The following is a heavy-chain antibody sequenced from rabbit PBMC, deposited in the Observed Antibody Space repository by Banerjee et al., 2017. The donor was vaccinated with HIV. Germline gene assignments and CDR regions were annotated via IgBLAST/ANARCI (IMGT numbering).Heavy chain of an antibody. Sequence: QEQLEESGGDLVKPEGSLTLTCTASGFSFSSSYWICWVRQAPGKGLEWIGYIDPIGGNSYYASGVNGRFTISSHNAQNTLYLQLNSLTAADTATYLCARSDSGYYYGVKLWGQGTLVTVS. CDR1: GFSFSSSYW. D-gene: IGHD1-1*01. J-gene: IGHJ3*01. V-gene: IGHV1S45*01. CDR2: IDPIGGNS. CDR3: ARSDSGYYYGVKL.